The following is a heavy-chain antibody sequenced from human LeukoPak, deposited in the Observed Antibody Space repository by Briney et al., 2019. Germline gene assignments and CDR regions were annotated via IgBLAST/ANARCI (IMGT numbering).Heavy chain of an antibody. D-gene: IGHD3-22*01. CDR1: GFTFRFYA. J-gene: IGHJ3*02. Sequence: GGSLRLSCAASGFTFRFYAMNWVRQAPGKGLEWVSAITGGGDSTYYADSVKGRFSISRDNSKNTLYHQMNSLKTEDTAVYYCTTDHNPINNYYDSNGNDAFDIWGQGTMVTVSS. CDR3: TTDHNPINNYYDSNGNDAFDI. V-gene: IGHV3-23*01. CDR2: ITGGGDST.